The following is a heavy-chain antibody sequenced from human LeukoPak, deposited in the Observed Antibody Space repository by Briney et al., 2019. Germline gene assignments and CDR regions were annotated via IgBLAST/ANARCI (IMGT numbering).Heavy chain of an antibody. J-gene: IGHJ6*03. V-gene: IGHV4-59*11. CDR1: GGSISSHY. Sequence: SETLALTCTVSGGSISSHYWSWIRQPPGKGLEWIGYVSDSGSTNYNPSLKSRVTVSVDTSKDQFSLKLTSVTAADTAVYYCARTGSSWPLYYYYYMDVWGKGTTVTVSS. CDR2: VSDSGST. CDR3: ARTGSSWPLYYYYYMDV. D-gene: IGHD6-13*01.